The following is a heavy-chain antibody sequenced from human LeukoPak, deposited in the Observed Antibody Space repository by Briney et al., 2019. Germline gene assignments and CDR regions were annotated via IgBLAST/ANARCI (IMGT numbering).Heavy chain of an antibody. CDR2: ISPDGSTT. D-gene: IGHD7-27*01. CDR3: ARDMWGTFDY. Sequence: GGPLRLSCAASGFTFSVFWMHWVRQAPGTWPVWISRISPDGSTTNYADSVRGRFTISRDNAKNTRYLQINSLRAEDTAVYYCARDMWGTFDYWGQGTPVTVSS. CDR1: GFTFSVFW. J-gene: IGHJ4*02. V-gene: IGHV3-74*01.